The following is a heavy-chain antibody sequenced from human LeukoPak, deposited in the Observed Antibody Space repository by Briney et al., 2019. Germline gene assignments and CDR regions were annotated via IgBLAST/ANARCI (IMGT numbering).Heavy chain of an antibody. D-gene: IGHD2-2*01. V-gene: IGHV3-21*01. CDR2: ITSSGSDM. J-gene: IGHJ4*02. CDR3: ARGGGCHRTNCYWADY. CDR1: GFTFSTYT. Sequence: GGSLRLSCAASGFTFSTYTMNWVRQPPGKGLEWVSSITSSGSDMYYVDSVKGRFTISRDNTKNSLFLQMNSLRAEDTAAYYCARGGGCHRTNCYWADYWGQGTLVTVSS.